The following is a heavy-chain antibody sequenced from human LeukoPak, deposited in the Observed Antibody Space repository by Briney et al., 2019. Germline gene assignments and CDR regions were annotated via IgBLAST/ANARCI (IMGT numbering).Heavy chain of an antibody. CDR2: INHSGST. CDR3: ARLASLDYDFWSGSY. V-gene: IGHV4-34*01. D-gene: IGHD3-3*01. CDR1: GGSFSGYY. Sequence: SETLSLTCAVYGGSFSGYYWSWIRQPPGKGLEWIGEINHSGSTNYNPSLKSRVTISVDTSKNQFSLKLSSVTAADTAVYYCARLASLDYDFWSGSYWGQGTLVTVSS. J-gene: IGHJ4*02.